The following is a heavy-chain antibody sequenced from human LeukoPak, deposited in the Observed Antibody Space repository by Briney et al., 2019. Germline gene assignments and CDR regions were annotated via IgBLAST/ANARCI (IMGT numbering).Heavy chain of an antibody. V-gene: IGHV3-23*01. CDR3: ARDQSAANWNWFDP. J-gene: IGHJ5*02. CDR1: GFTFSSYA. Sequence: GGSLRLTCAASGFTFSSYAMSWVRQAPGKGLEWVSAISGSGGSTYYADSVKGRFTISRDNPKNTLYLQMNSLRAEDTAVYYCARDQSAANWNWFDPWGQGTLVTVSS. D-gene: IGHD1-1*01. CDR2: ISGSGGST.